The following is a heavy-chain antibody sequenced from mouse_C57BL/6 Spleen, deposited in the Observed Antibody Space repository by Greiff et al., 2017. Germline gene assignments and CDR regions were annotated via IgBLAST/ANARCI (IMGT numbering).Heavy chain of an antibody. V-gene: IGHV1-15*01. CDR1: GYTFTDYE. D-gene: IGHD1-1*01. CDR3: TRSLLRSLYAMDY. Sequence: QVQLKQSGAELVRPGASVTLSCKASGYTFTDYEMHWVKQTPVHGLEWIGAIDPETGGTAYNQKFKGKAILTADKSSSTAYMELRSLTSEDSAVYYCTRSLLRSLYAMDYWGQGTSVTVSS. CDR2: IDPETGGT. J-gene: IGHJ4*01.